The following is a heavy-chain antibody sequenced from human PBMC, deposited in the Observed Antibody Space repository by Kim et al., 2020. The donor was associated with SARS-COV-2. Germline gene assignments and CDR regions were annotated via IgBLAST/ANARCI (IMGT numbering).Heavy chain of an antibody. Sequence: GGSLRLSCAASGFTVSNNYMSWVRQAPGKGLEWVSVIYSGGSTYYADSVKGRFTISRHNSKNTLYLQMNSLRAEDTAVYYCARFGPNLNYYDSSGYYYPGGMDVWGQGTTVTVSS. CDR1: GFTVSNNY. CDR2: IYSGGST. V-gene: IGHV3-53*04. D-gene: IGHD3-22*01. CDR3: ARFGPNLNYYDSSGYYYPGGMDV. J-gene: IGHJ6*02.